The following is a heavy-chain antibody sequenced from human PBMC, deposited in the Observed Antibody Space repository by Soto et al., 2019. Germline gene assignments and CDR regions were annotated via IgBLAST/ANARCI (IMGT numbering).Heavy chain of an antibody. CDR1: GFTFSTHA. CDR2: VSFDGSNK. D-gene: IGHD1-20*01. CDR3: AMDQTGITTTGGGRIDH. J-gene: IGHJ4*02. V-gene: IGHV3-30-3*01. Sequence: QVQLVDSGVGVVQPGRSLRLSCAASGFTFSTHAMPWVRQAPGKGLECVAIVSFDGSNKYYADSVKGRFTISRGNSNNTLYLQLSGLTPEETAVYYCAMDQTGITTTGGGRIDHWGQGTLVTVSS.